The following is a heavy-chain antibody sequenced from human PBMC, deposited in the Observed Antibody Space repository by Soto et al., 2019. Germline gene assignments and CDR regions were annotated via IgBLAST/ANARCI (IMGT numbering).Heavy chain of an antibody. J-gene: IGHJ4*02. CDR1: GSTFSSYA. CDR2: VSIGGST. D-gene: IGHD2-15*01. Sequence: GYLRPSFAASGSTFSSYAIGWVRQGPLKVMEWVALVSIGGSTHYAYSVRGRSTISRENSKNTLSLQMNSLTAEDTAVYFFAKRRGAGRHFDYWGQGALVTVSS. CDR3: AKRRGAGRHFDY. V-gene: IGHV3-23*01.